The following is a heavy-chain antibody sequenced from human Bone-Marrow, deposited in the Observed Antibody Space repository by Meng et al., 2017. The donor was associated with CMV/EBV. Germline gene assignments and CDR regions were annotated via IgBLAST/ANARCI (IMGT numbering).Heavy chain of an antibody. Sequence: SWAVCGFTFSNAWMNWVRQEPGKGLEWVGRIKSKTDGGTTDCAAPVKGRFTISRDDSKNTLYLQMNSLKTEDTAVYYCTTGHSSGYYWWGQGTLVTVSS. CDR3: TTGHSSGYYW. D-gene: IGHD3-22*01. J-gene: IGHJ4*02. CDR1: GFTFSNAW. CDR2: IKSKTDGGTT. V-gene: IGHV3-15*07.